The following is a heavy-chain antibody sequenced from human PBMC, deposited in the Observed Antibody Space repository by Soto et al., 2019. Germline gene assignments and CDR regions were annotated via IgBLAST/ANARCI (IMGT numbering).Heavy chain of an antibody. CDR3: ASDLASGIYSNRAYYYGMDV. CDR1: GGSASSGSYY. V-gene: IGHV4-61*01. D-gene: IGHD4-4*01. Sequence: SETLSLTCTVSGGSASSGSYYWSWIRQPPGKRLEWIGYIYYSGSTNYNPSLKSRVTISVDTSKNQFSLKLSSVTAADTAVYYCASDLASGIYSNRAYYYGMDVWGQGTTVTVSS. J-gene: IGHJ6*02. CDR2: IYYSGST.